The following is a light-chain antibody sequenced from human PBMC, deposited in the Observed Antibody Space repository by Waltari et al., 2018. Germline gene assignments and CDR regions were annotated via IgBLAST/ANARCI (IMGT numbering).Light chain of an antibody. J-gene: IGLJ2*01. V-gene: IGLV4-69*01. CDR2: VSSAGSH. CDR1: RGHSSYA. CDR3: QTWDTGTHVV. Sequence: QVVLTQSPSASASLVASVKLTCTLSRGHSSYAIAWHQQQPEKGPRYLMKVSSAGSHQKGDGIPDRFSGSSSGTERYLTISSVQSEDEADYYCQTWDTGTHVVFGGGTKLTVL.